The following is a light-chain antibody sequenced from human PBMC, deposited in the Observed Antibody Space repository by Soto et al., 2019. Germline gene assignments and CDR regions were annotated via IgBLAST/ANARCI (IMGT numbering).Light chain of an antibody. V-gene: IGKV1-5*03. CDR2: KAS. CDR3: QQYNSFPYT. J-gene: IGKJ2*01. Sequence: DIQMTQSPSTLSASVGDRVTITCRASQSISNWLAWYQQKPGKAPKLLIYKASTLESGVPSRFSGSGSGTEFTLTISSLQPDDFATYYCQQYNSFPYTFGQGTKLEIK. CDR1: QSISNW.